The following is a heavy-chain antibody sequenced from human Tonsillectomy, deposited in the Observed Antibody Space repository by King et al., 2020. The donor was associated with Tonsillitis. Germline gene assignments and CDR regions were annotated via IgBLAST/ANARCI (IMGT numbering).Heavy chain of an antibody. CDR2: ISYYGSNK. J-gene: IGHJ4*02. D-gene: IGHD6-19*01. Sequence: VQLVGSGGGVVQPGRSLRLSCAASGFTFSSYAMHWVRQAPGQGLEWGAGISYYGSNKYYADSVKGRFTISRDNSKNTLYLQMNSLRTEETAVYFCAGGQWLVPSPFDYWGQGTLVTVSS. CDR1: GFTFSSYA. V-gene: IGHV3-30*01. CDR3: AGGQWLVPSPFDY.